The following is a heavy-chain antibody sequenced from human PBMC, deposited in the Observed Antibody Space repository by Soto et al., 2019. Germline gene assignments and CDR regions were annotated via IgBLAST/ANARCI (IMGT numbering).Heavy chain of an antibody. J-gene: IGHJ4*02. CDR2: VYYSGST. D-gene: IGHD3-9*01. V-gene: IGHV4-59*08. CDR1: GGSISSYS. Sequence: SETLSLTCTVSGGSISSYSWSWIRQPPVKGLEWIGYVYYSGSTNYNPSLKSRVTISVDTSKNQFSLKLSSVTAADTVVYYWARHPDYAILTGFDYWGQGTLVPVTS. CDR3: ARHPDYAILTGFDY.